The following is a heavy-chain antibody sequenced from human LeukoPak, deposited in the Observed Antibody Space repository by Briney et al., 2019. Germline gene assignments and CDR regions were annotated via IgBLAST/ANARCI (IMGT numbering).Heavy chain of an antibody. D-gene: IGHD6-19*01. V-gene: IGHV3-33*01. CDR3: ARDAAVAGIQYYFDY. CDR1: GFTFSSYG. J-gene: IGHJ4*02. CDR2: IWYDGSNK. Sequence: GGSLRLSCAASGFTFSSYGMHWVRQAPGKGLEWVAVIWYDGSNKYYADSVKGRFTISRDNSKNTLYLQMNSLRAEDTAVYYCARDAAVAGIQYYFDYWGQGTLVTVSS.